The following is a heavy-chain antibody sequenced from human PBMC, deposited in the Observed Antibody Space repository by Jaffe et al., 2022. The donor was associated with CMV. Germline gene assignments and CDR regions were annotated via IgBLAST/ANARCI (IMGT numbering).Heavy chain of an antibody. CDR2: IKGDGSET. CDR1: GLTFSTSW. V-gene: IGHV3-7*01. Sequence: EVQLVESGGGLVQPGGSLILSCVASGLTFSTSWMSWVRQNSGKGLEWVANIKGDGSETYYGDSVKGRFTISRDNAKNSLYLQMNSLRAEDTAVYYCTRGGALLDYWGQGTLVAVSS. CDR3: TRGGALLDY. D-gene: IGHD6-25*01. J-gene: IGHJ4*02.